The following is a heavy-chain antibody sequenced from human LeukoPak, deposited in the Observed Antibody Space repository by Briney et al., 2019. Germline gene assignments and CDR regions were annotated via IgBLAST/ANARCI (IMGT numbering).Heavy chain of an antibody. J-gene: IGHJ4*02. D-gene: IGHD1-7*01. Sequence: ASVKVSCKASGYTFTGYYMHWVRQAPGQGLEWMGRINPNGGGTNYAQKFQGRVTMTRDTSISTAYMELSRLRSDDTAVYYCARLDWNYDFDYWGQGTLVTVSS. CDR3: ARLDWNYDFDY. CDR2: INPNGGGT. V-gene: IGHV1-2*06. CDR1: GYTFTGYY.